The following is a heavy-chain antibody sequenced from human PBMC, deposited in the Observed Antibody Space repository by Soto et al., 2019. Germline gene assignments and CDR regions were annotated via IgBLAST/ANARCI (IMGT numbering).Heavy chain of an antibody. CDR2: IYYSGST. CDR1: GGSISSYY. CDR3: ARHTAYSGSMDY. V-gene: IGHV4-59*01. J-gene: IGHJ4*02. Sequence: SETLSLTCTVSGGSISSYYWSWIRQPPGKGLEWIGYIYYSGSTNYNPSPKSRVTISVDTSKNQFSLKLSSVTAADTAVYYCARHTAYSGSMDYWGQGTLVTVSS. D-gene: IGHD1-26*01.